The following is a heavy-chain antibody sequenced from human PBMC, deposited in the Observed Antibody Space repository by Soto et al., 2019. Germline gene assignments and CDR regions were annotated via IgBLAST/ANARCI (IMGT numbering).Heavy chain of an antibody. Sequence: EVQLVESGGGLVQPGGSLKLSCAASGFTFSGSAIHWVRQASGKGLEWVGRIRSKGNNYATAYAASVRGRFTISRDDSKNTAYLQMNSLKTEDTAVYYCARRVVGTLDYWGQGTLVTVSS. V-gene: IGHV3-73*01. CDR3: ARRVVGTLDY. D-gene: IGHD6-19*01. CDR2: IRSKGNNYAT. J-gene: IGHJ4*02. CDR1: GFTFSGSA.